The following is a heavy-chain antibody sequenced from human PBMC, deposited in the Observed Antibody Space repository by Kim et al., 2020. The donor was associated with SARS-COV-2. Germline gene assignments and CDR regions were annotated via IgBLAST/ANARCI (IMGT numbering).Heavy chain of an antibody. CDR1: GGSISSSSYY. CDR3: ATRSIYRGDFQH. J-gene: IGHJ1*01. V-gene: IGHV4-39*01. Sequence: SETLSLTCTVSGGSISSSSYYWGWIRQPPGKGLEWIGSIYHSGSTYYNPSLKSRVTISVDTSKNQFSLKLSSVTAADTAVYYCATRSIYRGDFQHWGQGTLVTVSS. D-gene: IGHD2-21*01. CDR2: IYHSGST.